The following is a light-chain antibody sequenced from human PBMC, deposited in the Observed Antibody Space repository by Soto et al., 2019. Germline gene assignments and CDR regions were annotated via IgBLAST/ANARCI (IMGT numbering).Light chain of an antibody. CDR2: GAS. V-gene: IGKV3-20*01. CDR1: QSVDSSF. Sequence: EIVLTQSPGFLSLSPGERATLSCRASQSVDSSFFAWYQQKPGQAPRLLIYGASKRATGIPDRFSGSGSGTDFTLTISRLEPEDCAVYYCQQYGSSVTFGQGTKVEIK. J-gene: IGKJ1*01. CDR3: QQYGSSVT.